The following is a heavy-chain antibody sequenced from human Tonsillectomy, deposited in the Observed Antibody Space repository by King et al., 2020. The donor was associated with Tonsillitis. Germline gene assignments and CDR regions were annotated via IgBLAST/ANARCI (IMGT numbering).Heavy chain of an antibody. J-gene: IGHJ4*02. V-gene: IGHV3-7*02. D-gene: IGHD3-10*01. CDR2: IKQDGSDK. Sequence: VQLVESGGGLVQPGGSLRLSCAASGFSFSSYLMDWVRQAPGKGLEWVGNIKQDGSDKYFFDSVKGRFTISRDNAKSSLYLPINILRAEDSAVYYCGRGNHFGSGGFIDYWGQGTLVTVSS. CDR3: GRGNHFGSGGFIDY. CDR1: GFSFSSYL.